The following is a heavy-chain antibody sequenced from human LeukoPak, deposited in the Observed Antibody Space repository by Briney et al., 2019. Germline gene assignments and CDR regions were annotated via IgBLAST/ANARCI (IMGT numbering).Heavy chain of an antibody. CDR1: GYSISSGYY. V-gene: IGHV4-38-2*02. Sequence: SETLSLTCTVSGYSISSGYYWGWIRQPPGKGLEWIGSIYHSGSTYYNPSLKSRVTISVDTSKNQFSLKLSSVTAADTAVYYCARGLAGPGAFDIWGQGTMVTVSS. D-gene: IGHD3-10*01. CDR2: IYHSGST. CDR3: ARGLAGPGAFDI. J-gene: IGHJ3*02.